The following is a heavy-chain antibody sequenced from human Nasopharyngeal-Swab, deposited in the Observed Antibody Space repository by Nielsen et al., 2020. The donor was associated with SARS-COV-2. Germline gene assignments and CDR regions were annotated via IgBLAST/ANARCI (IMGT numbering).Heavy chain of an antibody. Sequence: RQAPGKGLEWIGEINHSGSTNYNPSLKSRVTISVDTSKNQFSLKLSSVTAADTAVYYCARGQKGEQQLDPPLKTNNWFDPWGQGTLVTVSS. CDR3: ARGQKGEQQLDPPLKTNNWFDP. CDR2: INHSGST. D-gene: IGHD6-13*01. J-gene: IGHJ5*02. V-gene: IGHV4-34*01.